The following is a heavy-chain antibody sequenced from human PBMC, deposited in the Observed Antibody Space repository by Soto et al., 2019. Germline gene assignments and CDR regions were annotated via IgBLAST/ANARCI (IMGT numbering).Heavy chain of an antibody. CDR1: GLSVSNYW. CDR3: ARGSMSAPFL. V-gene: IGHV3-74*01. CDR2: INSDGSST. J-gene: IGHJ2*01. Sequence: PGGSLRLSCAASGLSVSNYWMHWVRQTPGKGLVWVSRINSDGSSTDYADSVKGRFTISRDNAKNTLYLQMNSLRAEDTAMYYCARGSMSAPFLWGRGTLVTVSS.